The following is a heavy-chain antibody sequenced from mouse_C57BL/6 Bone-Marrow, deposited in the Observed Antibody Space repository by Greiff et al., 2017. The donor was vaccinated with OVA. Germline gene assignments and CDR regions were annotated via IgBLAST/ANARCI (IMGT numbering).Heavy chain of an antibody. CDR2: IYPGSGST. CDR1: GYTFTSYW. CDR3: ASVLYYNDDVGY. D-gene: IGHD2-4*01. J-gene: IGHJ2*01. V-gene: IGHV1-55*01. Sequence: VQLQQPGAELVKPGASVKMSCKASGYTFTSYWITWVKQRPGQGLEWIGDIYPGSGSTNYNEKFKSKATLTVDTSSSTAYMQLSSLTSEDSAVYYCASVLYYNDDVGYWGRGTALTVTA.